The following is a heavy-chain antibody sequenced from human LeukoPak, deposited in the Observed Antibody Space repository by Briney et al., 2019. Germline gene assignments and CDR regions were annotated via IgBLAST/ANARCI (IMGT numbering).Heavy chain of an antibody. J-gene: IGHJ4*02. CDR2: ISAYNGNT. CDR3: ARVIVVPAAIRRFDY. V-gene: IGHV1-18*01. Sequence: APVKVSCKASGHTFTSYGISWVRQAPGQGLEWMGWISAYNGNTNYAQKLQGRVTMTTDTSTSTAYMELRSLRSDDTAVYYCARVIVVPAAIRRFDYWGQGTLVTVSS. CDR1: GHTFTSYG. D-gene: IGHD2-2*02.